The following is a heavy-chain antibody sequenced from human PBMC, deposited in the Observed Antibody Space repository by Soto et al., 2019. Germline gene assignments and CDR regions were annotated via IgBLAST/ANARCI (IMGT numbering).Heavy chain of an antibody. V-gene: IGHV1-18*01. CDR2: IIAFYGTT. D-gene: IGHD3-22*01. Sequence: GASVKVSCKASGGTFGSYAISWVRQAPGQGLEWMGGIIAFYGTTNYAQKFQGRVTMTTDTSTGTAYMELRSLRSDDTAVYYCARAYYYDSSGYYDFDYWGQGTLVTVSS. CDR1: GGTFGSYA. J-gene: IGHJ4*02. CDR3: ARAYYYDSSGYYDFDY.